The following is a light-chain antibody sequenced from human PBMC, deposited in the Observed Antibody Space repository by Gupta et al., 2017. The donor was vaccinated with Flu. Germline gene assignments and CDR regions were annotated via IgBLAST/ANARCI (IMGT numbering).Light chain of an antibody. CDR2: DAT. CDR1: QSVSNF. CDR3: QQRSDCPIT. Sequence: PATLSWSPGERATLSCRASQSVSNFLGWYQQKPGQAPRLLIYDATIRATGIPARFSGSGSGTDFTLTISSLEPEDFVVYYCQQRSDCPITFGQGTRLEIK. J-gene: IGKJ5*01. V-gene: IGKV3-11*01.